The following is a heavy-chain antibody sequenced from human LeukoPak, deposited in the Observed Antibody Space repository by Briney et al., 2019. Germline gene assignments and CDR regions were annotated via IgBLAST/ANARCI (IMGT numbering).Heavy chain of an antibody. Sequence: PSETLSLTCAVYGGSFSGYYWGWIRQPPGKGLEWIGEINHSGSTNYNPSLKSRVTISVDTSKNQFSLKLSSVTAADTAVYYCASPGSYSGSYHAHFDYWGQGTLVTVSS. J-gene: IGHJ4*02. V-gene: IGHV4-34*01. D-gene: IGHD1-26*01. CDR2: INHSGST. CDR3: ASPGSYSGSYHAHFDY. CDR1: GGSFSGYY.